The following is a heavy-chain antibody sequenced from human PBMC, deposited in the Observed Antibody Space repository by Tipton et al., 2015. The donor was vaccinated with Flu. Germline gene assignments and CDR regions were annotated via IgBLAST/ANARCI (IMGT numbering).Heavy chain of an antibody. Sequence: GEALGTHYWTWFRQPAGERLEWIGRIFATGTAIYNPSLRSRVTMSVDTSKNLVSLKLNSVTPDDTAVYYCARGRGKGGSHWTEYFQHWGQGTLVTVSS. D-gene: IGHD1-26*01. CDR1: GEALGTHY. CDR2: IFATGTA. V-gene: IGHV4-4*07. CDR3: ARGRGKGGSHWTEYFQH. J-gene: IGHJ1*01.